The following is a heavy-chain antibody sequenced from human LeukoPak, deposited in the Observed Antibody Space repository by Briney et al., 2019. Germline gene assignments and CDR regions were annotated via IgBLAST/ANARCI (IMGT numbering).Heavy chain of an antibody. V-gene: IGHV1-18*01. D-gene: IGHD3-3*01. J-gene: IGHJ5*02. CDR2: ISAYNGNT. Sequence: SGXXQAPGQGLEXMGWISAYNGNTNYAQKLQGRVTMTTDTSTSTAYMELRSLRSDDTAVYYCARDIPYYDFWSGYRPDWFDPWGQGTLVTVSS. CDR3: ARDIPYYDFWSGYRPDWFDP.